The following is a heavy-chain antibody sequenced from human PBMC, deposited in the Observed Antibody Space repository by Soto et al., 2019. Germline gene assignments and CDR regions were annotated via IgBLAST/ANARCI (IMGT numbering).Heavy chain of an antibody. CDR2: IIPIFGTA. V-gene: IGHV1-69*13. Sequence: SVKVSCKASGGTFSSYAISWVRQAPGQGLEWMGGIIPIFGTANYAQKFQGRVTITADESTSTAYMELSSLRSEDTAVYYCARASIYDSSGYYSKYYFDYWGQGTLVTVSS. D-gene: IGHD3-22*01. J-gene: IGHJ4*02. CDR3: ARASIYDSSGYYSKYYFDY. CDR1: GGTFSSYA.